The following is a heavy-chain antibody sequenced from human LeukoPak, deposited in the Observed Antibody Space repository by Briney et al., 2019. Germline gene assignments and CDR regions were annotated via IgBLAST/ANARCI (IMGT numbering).Heavy chain of an antibody. Sequence: PGGSLRLSCAASGFTFSDSAIHWVRQAPGKGPEWVGRIRGRTNDYATAYAASVKDRFTISRDDSKSTAYLQMNSLRAEDTAMYYCARGPAYGARSDYLDYWGRGTLVTVSS. D-gene: IGHD3-10*01. CDR1: GFTFSDSA. V-gene: IGHV3-73*01. CDR2: IRGRTNDYAT. J-gene: IGHJ4*02. CDR3: ARGPAYGARSDYLDY.